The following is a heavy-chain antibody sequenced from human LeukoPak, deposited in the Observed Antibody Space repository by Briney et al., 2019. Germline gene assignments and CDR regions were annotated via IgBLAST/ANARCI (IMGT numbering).Heavy chain of an antibody. Sequence: PSETLSLACAVYGGSFSGYYWSWIRQPPGKGLEWIGEINHSGSTNYNPSLKSRVTISVDTSKNQFSLKLSSVTAADTAVYYCARAGGFFSPFGYWGQGTLVTVSS. CDR3: ARAGGFFSPFGY. J-gene: IGHJ4*02. V-gene: IGHV4-34*01. CDR2: INHSGST. D-gene: IGHD3-3*01. CDR1: GGSFSGYY.